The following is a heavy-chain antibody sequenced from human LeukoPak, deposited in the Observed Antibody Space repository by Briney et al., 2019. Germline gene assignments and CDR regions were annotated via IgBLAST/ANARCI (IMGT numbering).Heavy chain of an antibody. V-gene: IGHV4-61*09. CDR1: GGSISSTGYY. J-gene: IGHJ6*03. CDR3: ARDCEFCDLLFYMNV. Sequence: SETLSLTSTVSGGSISSTGYYWTWIRQPAGKGLEWIGHIDNSGSTNCNPSLKSRVTISVDTSKNQFSLNLTSVTAADTAVYYCARDCEFCDLLFYMNVWGKGTTVTVSS. CDR2: IDNSGST. D-gene: IGHD3-16*01.